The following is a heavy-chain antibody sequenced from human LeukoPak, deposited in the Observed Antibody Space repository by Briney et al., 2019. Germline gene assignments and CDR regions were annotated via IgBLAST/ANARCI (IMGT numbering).Heavy chain of an antibody. V-gene: IGHV4-39*01. CDR3: ARQPAPTHSHFYY. Sequence: PSETLSLTCIVSGGSISTSAYYWGWIRQPPGEGLQWIGSIYYSGNTYYNSSLKSRVTISVDTSTSQFSLRLSSVTAADTAVYYCARQPAPTHSHFYYWGQGTLVTVSS. CDR2: IYYSGNT. J-gene: IGHJ4*02. CDR1: GGSISTSAYY.